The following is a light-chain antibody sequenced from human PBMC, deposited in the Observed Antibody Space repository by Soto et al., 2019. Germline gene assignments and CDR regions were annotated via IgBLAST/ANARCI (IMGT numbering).Light chain of an antibody. CDR2: GAF. Sequence: EIVMTQSPATLSVSPGETATLSCRASQSVSYNLAWYQQKAGQGPRLLIYGAFTRATGIPCRFSGSGSGTEFTLTISSLQSEDFAVYYCQQYKNWPPLTFGGGTKVEIK. CDR1: QSVSYN. CDR3: QQYKNWPPLT. J-gene: IGKJ4*01. V-gene: IGKV3-15*01.